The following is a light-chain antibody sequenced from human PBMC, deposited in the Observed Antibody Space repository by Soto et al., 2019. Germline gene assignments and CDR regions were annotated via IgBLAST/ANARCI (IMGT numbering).Light chain of an antibody. J-gene: IGLJ1*01. CDR1: SSDVGSYKY. V-gene: IGLV2-11*01. CDR2: DVD. CDR3: CSYAGGNIYV. Sequence: QSVLTQPRSVSGSPGQAVTISCTGSSSDVGSYKYVSWYQQHPDKAPKLVIYDVDKRPSGVPDRFSGSKSGNTASLTISGLHSEDEADYYCCSYAGGNIYVFGTGTKLTVL.